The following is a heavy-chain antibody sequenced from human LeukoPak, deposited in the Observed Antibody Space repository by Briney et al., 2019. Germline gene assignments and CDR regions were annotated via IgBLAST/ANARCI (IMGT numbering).Heavy chain of an antibody. V-gene: IGHV1-2*02. Sequence: GASVKVSCQASGYTFTGYYMHWVRQAPGQGLEWMGWINPNSGGTNYAQKFQGRVTMTRDTSISTAYMELSRLRSDDTAVYYCAREANDSSGYYPKHDAFDIWGQGTMVTVSS. D-gene: IGHD3-22*01. CDR3: AREANDSSGYYPKHDAFDI. CDR1: GYTFTGYY. J-gene: IGHJ3*02. CDR2: INPNSGGT.